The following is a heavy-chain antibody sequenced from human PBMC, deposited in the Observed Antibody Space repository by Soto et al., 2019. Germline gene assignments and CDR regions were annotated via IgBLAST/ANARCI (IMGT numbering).Heavy chain of an antibody. CDR3: AKEMIASTLAEFFEY. J-gene: IGHJ4*02. Sequence: EVQLLESGGGLIQPGGSLRLSCGASGFTFSNYGMTWVRQAPGKGLEWVSTISGSGDSAFYSDPVKGRFTISRDKSKKTLYLSTNSLSAEDTAMYYCAKEMIASTLAEFFEYWCQGILVTVSS. CDR1: GFTFSNYG. CDR2: ISGSGDSA. D-gene: IGHD2-21*01. V-gene: IGHV3-23*01.